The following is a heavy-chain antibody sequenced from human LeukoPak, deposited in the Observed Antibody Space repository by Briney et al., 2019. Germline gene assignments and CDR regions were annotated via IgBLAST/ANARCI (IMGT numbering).Heavy chain of an antibody. V-gene: IGHV1-69*06. J-gene: IGHJ4*02. Sequence: SVKVSCKASGYPFSNYDISWVRQAPGQGLEWMGGIIPIFGTANYAQKFQGRVTITADKSTSTAYMELSSLRSEDTAVYYCARSEGTYYYDSSGQGDYWGQGTLVTVSS. CDR2: IIPIFGTA. D-gene: IGHD3-22*01. CDR1: GYPFSNYD. CDR3: ARSEGTYYYDSSGQGDY.